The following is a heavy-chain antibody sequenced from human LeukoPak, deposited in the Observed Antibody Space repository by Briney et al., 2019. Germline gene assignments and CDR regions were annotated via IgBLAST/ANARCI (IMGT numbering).Heavy chain of an antibody. J-gene: IGHJ3*02. Sequence: GESLKISCRGSGYSFTSYWISWVRQMPGKGLEWMGRIGPSDSSTNYSPPFQGHVTISADKSISTAYLQWRSLKASDTAMYYCARGDAYGGAFDIWGQGTLVTVSS. CDR1: GYSFTSYW. CDR3: ARGDAYGGAFDI. V-gene: IGHV5-10-1*01. CDR2: IGPSDSST. D-gene: IGHD4-23*01.